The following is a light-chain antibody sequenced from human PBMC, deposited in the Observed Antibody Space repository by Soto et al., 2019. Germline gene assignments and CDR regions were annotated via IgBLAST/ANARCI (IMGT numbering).Light chain of an antibody. CDR3: QQYGSSGT. J-gene: IGKJ1*01. Sequence: EMVLTQSPGTLSLSPGERATLSCRASQSVSNNYLAWYQQKPGQAPRLLIYGASSRATGIPDRFSGSGSGTDFTLTISRLEPEDFAVYYCQQYGSSGTFGQGSNVDVK. CDR1: QSVSNNY. CDR2: GAS. V-gene: IGKV3-20*01.